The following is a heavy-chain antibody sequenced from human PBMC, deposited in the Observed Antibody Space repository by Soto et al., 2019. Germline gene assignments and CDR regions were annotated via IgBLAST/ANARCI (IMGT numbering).Heavy chain of an antibody. J-gene: IGHJ4*02. CDR3: ARSSTAAQCPYGRDYLHY. Sequence: ASVKVSCKASGYIFTSNGISWVRQAPGQGLEWMGWISAYNGNTNYAQKVQGRVTMTTDTSTNTAYMDLRSLRSDDTAVYYFARSSTAAQCPYGRDYLHYGGQGTMVTVYS. CDR2: ISAYNGNT. CDR1: GYIFTSNG. V-gene: IGHV1-18*01. D-gene: IGHD6-13*01.